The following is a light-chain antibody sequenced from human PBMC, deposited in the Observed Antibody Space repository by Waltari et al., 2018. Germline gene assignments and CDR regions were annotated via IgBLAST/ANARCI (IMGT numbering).Light chain of an antibody. CDR1: SSDVGTYTL. V-gene: IGLV2-23*01. J-gene: IGLJ1*01. Sequence: QSALTQPASVSGSPGQSIAVSCPGPSSDVGTYTLVSWYQQRPGKAPKLIIYEANKRPSGISTRFSGSKSGNTASLTISGLQAEDEADYYCCSFAGRSTWVFGTGTKVIVL. CDR2: EAN. CDR3: CSFAGRSTWV.